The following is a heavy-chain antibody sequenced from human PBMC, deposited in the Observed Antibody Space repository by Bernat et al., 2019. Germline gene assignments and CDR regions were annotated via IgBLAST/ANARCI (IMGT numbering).Heavy chain of an antibody. CDR3: AKDAYCRGGSCYSWFAFDI. Sequence: EVQLLESGGGLVQPGGSLRLSCAASGFTFSSYAMSWVRQAPGKGLGWVSAISGSGDGPYYAVSVKGRSHLSRDNAKNTRYLQMTSRIAEDTAVYYCAKDAYCRGGSCYSWFAFDIWGQGTVVTVSS. D-gene: IGHD2-15*01. CDR2: ISGSGDGP. V-gene: IGHV3-23*01. CDR1: GFTFSSYA. J-gene: IGHJ3*02.